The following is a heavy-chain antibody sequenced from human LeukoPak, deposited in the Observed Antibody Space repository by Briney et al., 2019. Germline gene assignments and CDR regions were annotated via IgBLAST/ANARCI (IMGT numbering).Heavy chain of an antibody. CDR3: AMKFSRDYYYMDV. CDR1: GFSIEDFG. V-gene: IGHV3-20*04. Sequence: GGSLRLSCEASGFSIEDFGMSWVRQPPGKGLEWVSGVTWNGGSTGYAASVEGRFTISRDNAKNSLYLQMNSLRAEDTALYYCAMKFSRDYYYMDVWGKGTTVTVS. J-gene: IGHJ6*03. CDR2: VTWNGGST.